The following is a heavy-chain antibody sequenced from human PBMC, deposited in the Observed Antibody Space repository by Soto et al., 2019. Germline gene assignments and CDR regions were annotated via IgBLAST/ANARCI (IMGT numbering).Heavy chain of an antibody. CDR1: GGSLSGATYS. CDR2: IFPSGTT. V-gene: IGHV4-30-2*01. J-gene: IGHJ4*02. CDR3: ARSREFDY. Sequence: SETLSLTCGVSGGSLSGATYSWNWIRQPPGKGLESIGYIFPSGTTYYNPSLKCRVTISIDVSKNQFSLSLRSLTAADTAVYYRARSREFDYWGQGTLVTVSS.